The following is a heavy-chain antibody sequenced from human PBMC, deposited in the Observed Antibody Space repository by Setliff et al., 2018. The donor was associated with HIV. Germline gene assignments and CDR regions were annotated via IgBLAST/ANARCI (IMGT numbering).Heavy chain of an antibody. CDR2: ISSGGEIM. D-gene: IGHD2-15*01. Sequence: GSLRLSCAASGFTFSSYSMNWVRQAPGKGLEWVSAISSGGEIMFYADSVKGRFTISRDNSKNTLYLQMNSLRAEDTAVYYCARDRVLFGWFDPWGQGTRVTVSS. CDR1: GFTFSSYS. CDR3: ARDRVLFGWFDP. J-gene: IGHJ5*02. V-gene: IGHV3-23*01.